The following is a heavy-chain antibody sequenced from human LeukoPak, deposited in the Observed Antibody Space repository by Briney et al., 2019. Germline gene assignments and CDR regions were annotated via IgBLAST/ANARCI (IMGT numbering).Heavy chain of an antibody. D-gene: IGHD3-10*01. CDR3: ARMAKVVRGVIITETLYYGMDV. J-gene: IGHJ6*02. V-gene: IGHV1-8*01. CDR1: GYTFTSYD. Sequence: GASVRVSCKASGYTFTSYDINWVRQATGQGLEWMGWMNPNSGNTGYAQKFQGRVTMTRNTSISTAYMELSSLRSEDTAVYYCARMAKVVRGVIITETLYYGMDVWGQGTTVTVSS. CDR2: MNPNSGNT.